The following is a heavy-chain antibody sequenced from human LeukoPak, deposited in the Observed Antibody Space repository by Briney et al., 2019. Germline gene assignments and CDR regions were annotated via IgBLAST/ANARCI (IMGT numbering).Heavy chain of an antibody. Sequence: SETLSLTCTVSGGSISSYYWSWIRQPPGKGLEWIAYISDIGSTNYNPSLKSRITISLDTSKNQFSLKLSSVTAADTAVYYCAGHHPRNTVDFWGQGTLVTVSS. V-gene: IGHV4-59*08. J-gene: IGHJ4*02. D-gene: IGHD2/OR15-2a*01. CDR2: ISDIGST. CDR1: GGSISSYY. CDR3: AGHHPRNTVDF.